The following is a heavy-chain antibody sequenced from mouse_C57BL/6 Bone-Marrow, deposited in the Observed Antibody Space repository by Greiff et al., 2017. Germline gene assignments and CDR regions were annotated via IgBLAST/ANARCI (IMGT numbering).Heavy chain of an antibody. CDR3: ARFYYWYFDV. V-gene: IGHV5-6*01. CDR2: ISSGGSYT. CDR1: GFTFSSYG. Sequence: DVQLQESGGDLVKPGGSQKLSCAASGFTFSSYGMSWVRQTPDKRLEWVATISSGGSYTYYPDSVKGRFTISRDNAKNTLYLQMSSLKSEDTAMYYCARFYYWYFDVWGTGTTVTVSS. J-gene: IGHJ1*03.